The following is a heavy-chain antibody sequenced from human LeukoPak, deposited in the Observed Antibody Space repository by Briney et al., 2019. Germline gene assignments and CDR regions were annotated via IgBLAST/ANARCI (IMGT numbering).Heavy chain of an antibody. J-gene: IGHJ4*02. CDR1: GFSFSSYG. D-gene: IGHD4-23*01. Sequence: GGSLRLSCAASGFSFSSYGMNWVRQTPGKGLEWVSYIGTSSSTIYYADSVKGRFTISRDSAKNSLYLQMNSLRDEDTAVYYCARHDYGGNSGDYWGQGTLVTVSS. CDR2: IGTSSSTI. CDR3: ARHDYGGNSGDY. V-gene: IGHV3-48*02.